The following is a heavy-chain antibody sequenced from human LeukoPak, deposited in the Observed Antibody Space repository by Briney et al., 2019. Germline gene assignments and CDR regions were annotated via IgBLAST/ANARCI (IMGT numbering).Heavy chain of an antibody. CDR3: AREYSSGYYDAFDI. J-gene: IGHJ3*02. Sequence: SETLSLTCTVSGGSISSYYWSWIRQPAGKGLEWIGRIYTSGSTNYNPSLKSRVTMSVDTSKNQFSLKLSSVTAADTAVYYCAREYSSGYYDAFDIWGQGTMVTVPS. D-gene: IGHD3-22*01. CDR1: GGSISSYY. V-gene: IGHV4-4*07. CDR2: IYTSGST.